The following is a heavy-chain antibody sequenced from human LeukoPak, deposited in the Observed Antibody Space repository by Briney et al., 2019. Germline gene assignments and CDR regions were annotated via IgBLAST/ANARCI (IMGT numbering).Heavy chain of an antibody. D-gene: IGHD5-18*01. Sequence: GGSLRLSCAASGFTFDDYAMHWVRQAPGKGLEWVSLISWDGGSTYYADSVKGRFTISRDNSKNSLYLQMNSLRAEDTALYYCAKDRGSEDTANQHYYYMDVWGKGTTVTVSS. CDR2: ISWDGGST. J-gene: IGHJ6*03. CDR3: AKDRGSEDTANQHYYYMDV. V-gene: IGHV3-43D*03. CDR1: GFTFDDYA.